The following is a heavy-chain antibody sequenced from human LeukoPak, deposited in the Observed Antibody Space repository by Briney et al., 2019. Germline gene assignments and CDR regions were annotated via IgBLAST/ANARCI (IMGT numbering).Heavy chain of an antibody. Sequence: SETLSLTCTVSRGSISSYYWSWIRQPPGKGLEWIGEINHSGSTNYNPSLKSRVTISVDTSKNQFSLKLSSVTAADTAVYYCARGLDYYDSSGYSYWGQGTLVTVSS. J-gene: IGHJ4*02. CDR2: INHSGST. CDR1: RGSISSYY. V-gene: IGHV4-34*01. D-gene: IGHD3-22*01. CDR3: ARGLDYYDSSGYSY.